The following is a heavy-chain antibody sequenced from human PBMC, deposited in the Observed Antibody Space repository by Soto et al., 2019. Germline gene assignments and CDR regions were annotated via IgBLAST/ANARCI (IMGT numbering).Heavy chain of an antibody. Sequence: PSETLSLTCTVSGGPISSYYWTWIRQPPGKGLDWIGYIYYTGSTDYNPSLKSRVSMSIDPHKNQFSLNLSSVAAADTAVYYCARAFGSTMPSLVWGQGTLVTVSS. CDR3: ARAFGSTMPSLV. D-gene: IGHD3-16*01. CDR1: GGPISSYY. V-gene: IGHV4-59*01. CDR2: IYYTGST. J-gene: IGHJ4*02.